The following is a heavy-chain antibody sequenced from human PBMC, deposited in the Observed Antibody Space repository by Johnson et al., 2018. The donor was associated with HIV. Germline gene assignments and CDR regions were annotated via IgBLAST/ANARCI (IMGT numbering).Heavy chain of an antibody. CDR1: GFTFDDYA. CDR2: ISSTGSSI. Sequence: VQLVESGGGVVRPGGSLRLSCAASGFTFDDYAMHWVRQAPGKGLEWVSYISSTGSSIKYVDSVKGRFTISRDNPKNSLYLQMNSLRAEDTAVYYCAREMAWEDAFDVWGQGTMVTVSS. D-gene: IGHD5-24*01. V-gene: IGHV3-48*03. J-gene: IGHJ3*01. CDR3: AREMAWEDAFDV.